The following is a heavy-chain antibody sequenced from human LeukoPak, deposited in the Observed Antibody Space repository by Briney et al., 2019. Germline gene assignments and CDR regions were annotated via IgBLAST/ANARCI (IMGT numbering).Heavy chain of an antibody. V-gene: IGHV4-61*01. D-gene: IGHD3-9*01. CDR2: IYYSGST. J-gene: IGHJ4*02. CDR3: ARYNILTGSDY. Sequence: PSETLSLTCTVSGGSISSGSYYWSWIRQPPGTGLEWIGYIYYSGSTNYNPSLKSRVTISVDTSKNQFSLKLTSVTAADTAVYYCARYNILTGSDYWGQGILVTVSS. CDR1: GGSISSGSYY.